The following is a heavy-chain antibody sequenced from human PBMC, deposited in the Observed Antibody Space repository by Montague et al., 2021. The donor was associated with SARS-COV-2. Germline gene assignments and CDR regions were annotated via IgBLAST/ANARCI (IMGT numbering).Heavy chain of an antibody. J-gene: IGHJ3*02. CDR3: AGHGHFVVVTAIHDTFDI. CDR1: GGSISTYF. V-gene: IGHV4-59*08. Sequence: SETLSLTCTVSGGSISTYFWSWIRQRQGKGLEWIGYIYYSGSTNYNPSLKSRVTISVDTSKNQFSLKLSPVTAADTAVYYCAGHGHFVVVTAIHDTFDIWGQGTMVTVSS. CDR2: IYYSGST. D-gene: IGHD2-21*02.